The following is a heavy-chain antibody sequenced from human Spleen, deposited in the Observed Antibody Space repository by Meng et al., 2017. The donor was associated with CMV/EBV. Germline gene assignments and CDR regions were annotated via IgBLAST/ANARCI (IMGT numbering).Heavy chain of an antibody. CDR3: ASRDCSSTTCYTGEF. CDR1: GLTFSSYE. J-gene: IGHJ4*02. CDR2: ISSSDSSM. Sequence: GGSLRLSCAASGLTFSSYEMNWVRQAPGKGLEWVSFISSSDSSMYYADSVQGRFTISRDNAKNSLYLQMSSLRAEDTAVYYCASRDCSSTTCYTGEFWGQGTLVTVSS. D-gene: IGHD2-2*02. V-gene: IGHV3-48*03.